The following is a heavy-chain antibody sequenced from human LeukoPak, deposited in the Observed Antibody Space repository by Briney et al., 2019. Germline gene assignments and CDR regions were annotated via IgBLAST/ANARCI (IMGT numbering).Heavy chain of an antibody. Sequence: GASVKVSCKASGYTFTSYGISWVRQAPGQGLEWMGWISAYNGNTNYAQKLQGRVTMTTDTSTSTVYMELRSLRSDDTAVYYCARDRGGFYDFWSGYPHYYFDYWGQGTLVTVSS. D-gene: IGHD3-3*01. CDR1: GYTFTSYG. CDR2: ISAYNGNT. J-gene: IGHJ4*02. CDR3: ARDRGGFYDFWSGYPHYYFDY. V-gene: IGHV1-18*01.